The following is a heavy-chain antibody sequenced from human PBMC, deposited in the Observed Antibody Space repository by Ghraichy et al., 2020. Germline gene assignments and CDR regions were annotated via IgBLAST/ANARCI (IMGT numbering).Heavy chain of an antibody. CDR2: ISDSGTNI. CDR3: ARESSSGWYMN. J-gene: IGHJ4*02. CDR1: GFTFNSYT. V-gene: IGHV3-48*01. Sequence: GSPRLSCEASGFTFNSYTLNWVRQAPGKGLEWISYISDSGTNIYYADSVKGRFTISRDNAKNSLYLQMSSLRVEDTAVYYCARESSSGWYMNWGRGTPVTVSS. D-gene: IGHD6-19*01.